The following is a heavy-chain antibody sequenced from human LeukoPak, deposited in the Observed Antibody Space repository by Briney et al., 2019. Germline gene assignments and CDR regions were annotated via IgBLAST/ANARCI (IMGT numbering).Heavy chain of an antibody. CDR3: ARAVYGSGNYYMDY. CDR2: IFNRGSS. V-gene: IGHV4-4*07. Sequence: SETLSLTCNVSGVAITSHYWSWIRQPAGKGLEWIGHIFNRGSSNYSPSLKSRVTMSVDTSGNQFSLTLTSVTAADTAVYYCARAVYGSGNYYMDYWGQGTLVTVSS. D-gene: IGHD3-10*01. CDR1: GVAITSHY. J-gene: IGHJ4*02.